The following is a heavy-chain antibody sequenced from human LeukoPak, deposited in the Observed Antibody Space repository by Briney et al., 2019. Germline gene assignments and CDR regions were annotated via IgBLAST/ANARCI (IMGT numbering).Heavy chain of an antibody. Sequence: GESLKISCKGSGYSFTSYWIGWVRQMPGKGLEWMGIICPGDSDTRYSPSFQGQVTISADKSISTAYLQWSSLKASDTAMYYCARQNTAMVISADAFDIWGQGTMVTVSS. CDR1: GYSFTSYW. D-gene: IGHD5-18*01. CDR3: ARQNTAMVISADAFDI. CDR2: ICPGDSDT. J-gene: IGHJ3*02. V-gene: IGHV5-51*01.